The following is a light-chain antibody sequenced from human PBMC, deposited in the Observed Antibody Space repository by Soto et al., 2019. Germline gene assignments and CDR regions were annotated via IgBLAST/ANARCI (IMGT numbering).Light chain of an antibody. Sequence: QSALPKPASVSGSPGQSITISCTGTSSDVDTYKYVSWYQQHPGKAPKLMIYEVSYRPSGVSDRFSGSKSGNTASLTISGLQAEDEADYYCCSYAGSTTRVQFGGGTQLTVL. V-gene: IGLV2-14*01. CDR3: CSYAGSTTRVQ. J-gene: IGLJ2*01. CDR1: SSDVDTYKY. CDR2: EVS.